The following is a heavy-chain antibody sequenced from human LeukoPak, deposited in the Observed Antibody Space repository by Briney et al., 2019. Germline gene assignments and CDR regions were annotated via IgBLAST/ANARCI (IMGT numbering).Heavy chain of an antibody. V-gene: IGHV3-11*04. CDR3: ARRLDPGTATATFDY. D-gene: IGHD5-18*01. J-gene: IGHJ4*02. CDR1: GFTFSDYY. Sequence: PGGSLRLSXAASGFTFSDYYMSWIRQAPGKGLEWVSYISSSGSTIYYADSVKGRFTISRDNAKNSLYLQMNSLRAEDTAVYYCARRLDPGTATATFDYWGQGTLVTVSS. CDR2: ISSSGSTI.